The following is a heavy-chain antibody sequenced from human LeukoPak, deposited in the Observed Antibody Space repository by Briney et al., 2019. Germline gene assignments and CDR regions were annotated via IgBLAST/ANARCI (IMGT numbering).Heavy chain of an antibody. V-gene: IGHV3-30*02. Sequence: GGSLRLSCAASGFTFSSYGMHWVRQAPGKGLEWVAFIRYDGSNKYYADSVKGRFTISRDNSKNTLYLQMNSLRAEDTAVYYCARGPYDFWSGLEYFQHWGQGTLVTVSP. CDR3: ARGPYDFWSGLEYFQH. CDR1: GFTFSSYG. D-gene: IGHD3-3*01. J-gene: IGHJ1*01. CDR2: IRYDGSNK.